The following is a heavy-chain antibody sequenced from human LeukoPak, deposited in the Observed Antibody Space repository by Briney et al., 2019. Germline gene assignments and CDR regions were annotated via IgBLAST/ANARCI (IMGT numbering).Heavy chain of an antibody. CDR2: ISYSGST. V-gene: IGHV4-59*01. CDR1: GGSISSYY. D-gene: IGHD3-16*01. Sequence: SETLSLTCTVSGGSISSYYWSWIRQPPGKGLEWIGYISYSGSTNYNPSLKSRVTISVDASKNQFSLKLGSVTATDTAVYYCAGGGYVPPHDYWGQEPLVTVSS. J-gene: IGHJ4*02. CDR3: AGGGYVPPHDY.